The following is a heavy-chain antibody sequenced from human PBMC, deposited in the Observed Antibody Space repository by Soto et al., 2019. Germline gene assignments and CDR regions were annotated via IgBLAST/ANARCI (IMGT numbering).Heavy chain of an antibody. CDR3: ARRPSRTIFGVVPYKWFDP. V-gene: IGHV3-48*02. CDR1: GFTFSSYS. Sequence: PGGSLRLSCAASGFTFSSYSINWVRQAPWKGLEWVSYISSSSSTIYYADSVKGRFTISRDNAKNSLHLQMNSLRDEDTAVYYCARRPSRTIFGVVPYKWFDPWGQGTLVTVSS. J-gene: IGHJ5*02. CDR2: ISSSSSTI. D-gene: IGHD3-3*01.